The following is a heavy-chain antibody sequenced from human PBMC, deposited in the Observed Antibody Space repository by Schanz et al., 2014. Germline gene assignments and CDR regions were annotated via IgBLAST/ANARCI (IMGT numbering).Heavy chain of an antibody. J-gene: IGHJ4*02. V-gene: IGHV3-30-3*01. CDR2: ISNDGSIK. CDR3: ASPSGDSGYGAYFDI. CDR1: GLTFSSYA. D-gene: IGHD5-12*01. Sequence: QVQLLPFGGGVAQPGRSLSLSCAASGLTFSSYAMHWVRQAPGKGLEWVALISNDGSIKYYADSVEGRFTISRDNSRNTLYLQMNSLRTEGTAVYDGASPSGDSGYGAYFDIWGQGTLVTVSS.